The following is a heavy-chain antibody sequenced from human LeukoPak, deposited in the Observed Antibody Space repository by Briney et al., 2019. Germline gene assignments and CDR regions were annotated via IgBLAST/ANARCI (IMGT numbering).Heavy chain of an antibody. Sequence: RGESLKISCKGSGYIFSTYLIGWVRQEPGKGLEWMGLIYPGDSDTRYSPSFQGHVTISADKSISTAYLQWSSLKASDTAMYYCASGPQTQKDPYSSSYHAFDIWGQGTMVTVSS. V-gene: IGHV5-51*01. CDR2: IYPGDSDT. D-gene: IGHD6-6*01. CDR1: GYIFSTYL. CDR3: ASGPQTQKDPYSSSYHAFDI. J-gene: IGHJ3*02.